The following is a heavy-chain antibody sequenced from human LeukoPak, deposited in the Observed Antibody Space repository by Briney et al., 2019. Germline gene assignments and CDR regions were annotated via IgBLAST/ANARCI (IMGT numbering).Heavy chain of an antibody. CDR3: ARTSSLTPTPSFDS. D-gene: IGHD2-15*01. CDR2: ISSSGSYG. Sequence: PGGALRLSCAASVFTFNSYAMSWVRQALGKGLEWGSFISSSGSYGYYPDSLKGRFTISRDSAKNSLFLQMNSLRAEDTAVYYCARTSSLTPTPSFDSWGQGTLVTASS. V-gene: IGHV3-21*01. J-gene: IGHJ4*02. CDR1: VFTFNSYA.